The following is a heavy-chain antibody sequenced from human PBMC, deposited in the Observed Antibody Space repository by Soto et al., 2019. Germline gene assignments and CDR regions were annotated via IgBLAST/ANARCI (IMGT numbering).Heavy chain of an antibody. D-gene: IGHD2-2*01. V-gene: IGHV1-46*03. Sequence: QVQLVQSGAEVKKPGASVKVSCKASGYTFTSYYMHWVRQAPGQGLEWMGIINPSGGSTSYAQKFQGSVTMTRATSTSTVYMELISLRSEDTAVYYCARERSYAYDYWGQGTLVTVSS. CDR1: GYTFTSYY. CDR3: ARERSYAYDY. CDR2: INPSGGST. J-gene: IGHJ4*02.